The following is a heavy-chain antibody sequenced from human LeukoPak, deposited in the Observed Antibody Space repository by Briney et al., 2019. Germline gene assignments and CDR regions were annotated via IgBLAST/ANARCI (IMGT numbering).Heavy chain of an antibody. Sequence: GASVKVSCKASGYTFTSYYMHWMRQAPGQGPEWMGIINPRGGSTDYAQKFQGRITMTSDTSTSTVYMELNSLRSDDTAVYYCAKDGAWLRFDDWGQGILVSVSS. D-gene: IGHD5-12*01. J-gene: IGHJ4*02. CDR1: GYTFTSYY. V-gene: IGHV1-46*01. CDR2: INPRGGST. CDR3: AKDGAWLRFDD.